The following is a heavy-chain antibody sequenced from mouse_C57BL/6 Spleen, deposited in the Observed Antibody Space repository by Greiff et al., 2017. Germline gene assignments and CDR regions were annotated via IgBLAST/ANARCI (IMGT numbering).Heavy chain of an antibody. V-gene: IGHV1-7*01. CDR3: ARRLGDGY. J-gene: IGHJ2*01. CDR1: GYTFTSYW. Sequence: QVQLQQSGAELAKPGASVKLSCKASGYTFTSYWMHWVKQRPGQGLDWIGYINPSSGYTKYNQKFKDKATLTADKSSNTAYMQLSSLTYEDSAVYYCARRLGDGYWGQGTTLTVSS. CDR2: INPSSGYT. D-gene: IGHD4-1*01.